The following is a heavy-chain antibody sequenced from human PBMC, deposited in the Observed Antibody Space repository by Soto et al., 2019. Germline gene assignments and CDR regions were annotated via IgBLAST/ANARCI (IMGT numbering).Heavy chain of an antibody. CDR3: ARHIIPMVRGVITTFDY. CDR1: CAAIRSSSYH. J-gene: IGHJ4*01. V-gene: IGHV4-39*01. CDR2: IYYSGST. D-gene: IGHD3-10*01. Sequence: SEPLSPTCNVSCAAIRSSSYHWRWIRQPPVNGLEWMGSIYYSGSTYYNPSLKSRVTISVDTSKNQFSLKLSSVTAADTAVYYCARHIIPMVRGVITTFDYWG.